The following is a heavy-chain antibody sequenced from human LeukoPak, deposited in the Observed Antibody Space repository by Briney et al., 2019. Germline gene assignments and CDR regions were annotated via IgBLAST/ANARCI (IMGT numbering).Heavy chain of an antibody. J-gene: IGHJ5*02. D-gene: IGHD6-6*01. CDR2: IYTSGST. V-gene: IGHV4-4*09. Sequence: PPETLSLTRTVSRGSLSRYYWSWIRQPPRKGLEWIWYIYTSGSTNYNPSLKSRVTISVDTSKTQFSLKLSSVTAADTAVYYCARVGYISSSNCFDPWGQGTLVTVSS. CDR3: ARVGYISSSNCFDP. CDR1: RGSLSRYY.